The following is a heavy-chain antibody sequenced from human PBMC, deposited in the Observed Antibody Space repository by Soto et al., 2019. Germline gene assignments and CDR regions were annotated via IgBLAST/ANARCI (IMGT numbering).Heavy chain of an antibody. CDR3: ARARSGDYLWWFDP. V-gene: IGHV4-4*02. J-gene: IGHJ5*02. D-gene: IGHD4-17*01. CDR1: GGFISSSNW. CDR2: IYHSGST. Sequence: KPSETLSLTCAVSGGFISSSNWWSWVRQPPGKGLEWIGEIYHSGSTNYNPSLKSRVTISVDKSKNQFSLKLSSVTAADTAVYYCARARSGDYLWWFDPWGQGTLVTVSS.